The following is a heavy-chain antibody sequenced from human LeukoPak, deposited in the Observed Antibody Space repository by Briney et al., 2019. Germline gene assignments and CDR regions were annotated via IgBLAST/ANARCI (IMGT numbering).Heavy chain of an antibody. CDR2: INPSGGST. D-gene: IGHD2-2*01. Sequence: PGASVKVSCKASGYTFTGYYMHWVRQAPGQGLEWMGIINPSGGSTSYAQKFQGRVTMTRDTSTSTVYMELSSLRSEDTAVYYCARDKNSYCSSTSCYSGGAGYWGQGTLVTVSS. V-gene: IGHV1-46*01. CDR3: ARDKNSYCSSTSCYSGGAGY. J-gene: IGHJ4*02. CDR1: GYTFTGYY.